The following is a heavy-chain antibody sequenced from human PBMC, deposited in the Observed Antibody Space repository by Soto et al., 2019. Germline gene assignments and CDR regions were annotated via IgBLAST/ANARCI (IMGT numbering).Heavy chain of an antibody. Sequence: PGGSLRLSCAASGFAFSTYGMHWVRQAPGKGLEWVALISFDGSNKYYADSVTGRFTISRDNSKNTLFLQMNSLRAEDTALYYCAKVHLSSNRAFYYYGMDVWGQGTTVTVS. CDR3: AKVHLSSNRAFYYYGMDV. J-gene: IGHJ6*02. CDR1: GFAFSTYG. V-gene: IGHV3-30*18. CDR2: ISFDGSNK.